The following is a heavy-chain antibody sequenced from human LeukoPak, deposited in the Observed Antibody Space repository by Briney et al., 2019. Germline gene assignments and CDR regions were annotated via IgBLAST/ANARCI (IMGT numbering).Heavy chain of an antibody. V-gene: IGHV1-18*01. D-gene: IGHD2-2*01. J-gene: IGHJ4*02. CDR3: ARPLGYCSSTSCYGGTVFVY. CDR2: IGAYNGNT. CDR1: GYTFTSYG. Sequence: ASVKVSCKASGYTFTSYGISWVRQAPGQGLEWMGWIGAYNGNTNYAQKLQGRVTMTTDTSTSTAYMELRSLRSDDTAVYYCARPLGYCSSTSCYGGTVFVYWGQGTLVTVSS.